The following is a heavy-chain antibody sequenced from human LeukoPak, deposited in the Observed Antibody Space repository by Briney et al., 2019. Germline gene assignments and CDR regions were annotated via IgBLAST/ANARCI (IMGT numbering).Heavy chain of an antibody. CDR2: IKQDGSEN. D-gene: IGHD6-19*01. J-gene: IGHJ4*02. CDR3: ARVQGSSGPGIFEY. V-gene: IGHV3-7*01. Sequence: GGSLRLSCAASGFTFSNYWMSWVRQAPGKXXXXXXNIKQDGSENFYVDSVKGRFTIPRDNAKKSLYLQMNSLRVEDTAVYHCARVQGSSGPGIFEYWGQGTLVTVSS. CDR1: GFTFSNYW.